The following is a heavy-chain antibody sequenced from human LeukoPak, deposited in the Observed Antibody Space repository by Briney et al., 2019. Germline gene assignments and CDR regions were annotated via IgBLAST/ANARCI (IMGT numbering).Heavy chain of an antibody. CDR2: VKQDGSEI. V-gene: IGHV3-7*03. CDR3: ATSYSSSWYDEGLDY. CDR1: GFTFSRYW. D-gene: IGHD6-13*01. Sequence: PGGSLRLSCAASGFTFSRYWMSWVRQAPGKGLEWVDNVKQDGSEIYYVDSVKGRFTISRDNSKNTLYLQMNSLRAEDTAVYYCATSYSSSWYDEGLDYWGQGTLVTVSS. J-gene: IGHJ4*02.